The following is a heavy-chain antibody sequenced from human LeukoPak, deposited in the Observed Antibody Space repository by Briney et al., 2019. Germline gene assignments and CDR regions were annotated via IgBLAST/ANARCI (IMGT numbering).Heavy chain of an antibody. CDR2: ISGSGGST. CDR3: PMFYYDSSGYYFDYYYYGMDV. D-gene: IGHD3-22*01. Sequence: GGSLRLSCAASGFTFSSYAMSWVRQAPGKGLEWVSAISGSGGSTYYADSVKGRFTISRDNSKNTLYLQMNSLRAEDTAVYYCPMFYYDSSGYYFDYYYYGMDVWGQGTTVTVSS. V-gene: IGHV3-23*01. CDR1: GFTFSSYA. J-gene: IGHJ6*02.